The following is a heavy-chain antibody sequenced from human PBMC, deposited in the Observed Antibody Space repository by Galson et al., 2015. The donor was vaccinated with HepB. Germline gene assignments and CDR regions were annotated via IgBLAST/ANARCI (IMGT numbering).Heavy chain of an antibody. Sequence: SLRLSCAASGFTFSTYGMHWVRQAPGKGLEWVSLIGHDGDSIRYADSVKGRFTISRDNSKNTLYVQMDSLRAEDTATYYCARDKEVAKYFDSWGQGPLLIFSS. J-gene: IGHJ4*02. D-gene: IGHD2-15*01. CDR3: ARDKEVAKYFDS. CDR2: IGHDGDSI. V-gene: IGHV3-33*01. CDR1: GFTFSTYG.